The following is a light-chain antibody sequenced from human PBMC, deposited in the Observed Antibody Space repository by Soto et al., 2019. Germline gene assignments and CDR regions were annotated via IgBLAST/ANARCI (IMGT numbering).Light chain of an antibody. Sequence: DIQMTQSPSSLSASVGDRVTVTCQASQDIKNYLNWYQQKPGKAPNLLIYDASNLKTGVPSRFSGSGSGTHFTFTISSLQPEDIATYYCQHYDHLPPLSFGGGTKVEIK. CDR2: DAS. V-gene: IGKV1-33*01. CDR3: QHYDHLPPLS. CDR1: QDIKNY. J-gene: IGKJ4*01.